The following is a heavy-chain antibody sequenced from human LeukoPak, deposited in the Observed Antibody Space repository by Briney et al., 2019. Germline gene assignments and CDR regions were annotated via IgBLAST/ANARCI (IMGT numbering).Heavy chain of an antibody. CDR3: ARAMRVYMDV. V-gene: IGHV1-46*01. CDR1: GYTFTSYY. D-gene: IGHD3-22*01. CDR2: IYPTGGTT. J-gene: IGHJ6*03. Sequence: ASVKVSCKASGYTFTSYYMHWVRQAPGQGLEWMGIIYPTGGTTIYAQKFQGRVTMTRDMSTSTVYMQLSSLRSDDTAVYYCARAMRVYMDVWGKGTSVTVSS.